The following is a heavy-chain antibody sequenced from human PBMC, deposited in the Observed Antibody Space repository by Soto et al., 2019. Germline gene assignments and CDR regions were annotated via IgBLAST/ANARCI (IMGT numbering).Heavy chain of an antibody. V-gene: IGHV4-59*01. CDR3: TTRPSSVDWFDP. D-gene: IGHD6-6*01. CDR1: GGSISGYY. Sequence: SETLSLTCSVSGGSISGYYWTWIRQPPGKGLEWIGNIYYRGITNYSPFLKGRVTISIDTSKNQFSLQLTSVTAADTAIYYCTTRPSSVDWFDPWGQGTLVTVSS. J-gene: IGHJ5*02. CDR2: IYYRGIT.